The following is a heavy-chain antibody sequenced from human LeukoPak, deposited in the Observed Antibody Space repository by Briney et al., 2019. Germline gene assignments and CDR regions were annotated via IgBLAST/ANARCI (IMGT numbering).Heavy chain of an antibody. CDR1: GFTFSSYA. CDR2: ISGSGGST. Sequence: PGGSLRLSCAASGFTFSSYAMSWVRQAPGKGLEWVSAISGSGGSTYYADSVKGRFTISRDNSKNTLYLQMNSLRAEDTAVYDCANYGSSIFGVANPYFDYWGQGTLVTVSS. CDR3: ANYGSSIFGVANPYFDY. V-gene: IGHV3-23*01. J-gene: IGHJ4*02. D-gene: IGHD3-3*01.